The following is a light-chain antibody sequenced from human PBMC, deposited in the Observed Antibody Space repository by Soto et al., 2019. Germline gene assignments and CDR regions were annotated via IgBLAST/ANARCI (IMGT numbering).Light chain of an antibody. V-gene: IGKV4-1*01. CDR2: WAS. J-gene: IGKJ2*01. CDR1: QSVLYSSNNKNY. CDR3: QQYYSNPHT. Sequence: DIVMTQSPDSLAVSLGERATINCKSSQSVLYSSNNKNYLAWYQQKPGQPPKLLIYWASTRESGVPDRFCGSGSGTDFTLSISSLQAEDVAVYYCQQYYSNPHTFGQGTKLEIK.